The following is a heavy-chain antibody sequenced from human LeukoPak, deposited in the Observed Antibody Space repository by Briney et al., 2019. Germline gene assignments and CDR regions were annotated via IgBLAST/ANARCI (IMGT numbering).Heavy chain of an antibody. CDR1: GYTFTSYD. CDR3: ARDYQYSSSPGYDY. V-gene: IGHV1-8*01. D-gene: IGHD6-6*01. CDR2: MNPNSGDT. Sequence: ASVKVSCKASGYTFTSYDMNWVRQATGQGLEWMGWMNPNSGDTGYAQKFQGRVTMTRNTAISTAYMELSSLRSEDTAVYYCARDYQYSSSPGYDYWGQGTLVTVSS. J-gene: IGHJ4*02.